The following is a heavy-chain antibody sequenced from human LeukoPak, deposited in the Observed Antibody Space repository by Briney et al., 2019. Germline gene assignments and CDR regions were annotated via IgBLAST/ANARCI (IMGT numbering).Heavy chain of an antibody. Sequence: GASVKVSCKASGYTFTNYGFSWVRQAPGQGLEWMGWISAYNGNTKYAQKFEGKFTMTTDTSTSTANMELRNLRSDDTAVYYCARGSHSSGWYLEFLDNWGQETLVTVSS. CDR2: ISAYNGNT. D-gene: IGHD6-19*01. CDR1: GYTFTNYG. J-gene: IGHJ4*02. CDR3: ARGSHSSGWYLEFLDN. V-gene: IGHV1-18*04.